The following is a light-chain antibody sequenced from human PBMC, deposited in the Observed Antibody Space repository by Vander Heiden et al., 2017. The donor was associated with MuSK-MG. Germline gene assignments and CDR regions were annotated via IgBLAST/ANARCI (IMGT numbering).Light chain of an antibody. CDR1: QSISSW. CDR3: QPYPI. J-gene: IGKJ3*01. V-gene: IGKV1-5*03. CDR2: NVS. Sequence: DTQMTQSPSTLSASVGDRVTITCRASQSISSWLAWEQQKPGKAPKLLIYNVSSLVSAVKSSFRASASGTEFTRTISRMKTEAFECNYWQPYPIFGHGTKVEIK.